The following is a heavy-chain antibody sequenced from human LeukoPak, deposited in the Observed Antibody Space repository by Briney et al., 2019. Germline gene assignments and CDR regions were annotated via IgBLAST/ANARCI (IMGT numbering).Heavy chain of an antibody. CDR1: GFTFSNCW. V-gene: IGHV3-7*01. D-gene: IGHD4-23*01. CDR2: IKEDGSNK. CDR3: ARTRPGTSLFGY. Sequence: GGSLRLSCAASGFTFSNCWMTWVRRTPGKGLEWVAVIKEDGSNKYYVDSVKGRFTISRDNSKNTLYLQMNSLRAEDTAVYYCARTRPGTSLFGYWGQGTLVTVSS. J-gene: IGHJ4*02.